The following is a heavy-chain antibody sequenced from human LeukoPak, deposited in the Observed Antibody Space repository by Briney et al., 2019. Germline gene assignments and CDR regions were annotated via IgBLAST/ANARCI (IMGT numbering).Heavy chain of an antibody. CDR2: IYYSGRT. D-gene: IGHD3-9*01. V-gene: IGHV4-59*08. Sequence: SETLSLTCTVSSGSSSIYYWSWIRQPPGKGLEWIGYIYYSGRTNYNPSLKSRVTISVNTSKNQFSLTLSSVTAADTAVYYCARYSTIKYYDILTGYYPTAGPFDYWGQGTLVTVSS. CDR3: ARYSTIKYYDILTGYYPTAGPFDY. J-gene: IGHJ4*02. CDR1: SGSSSIYY.